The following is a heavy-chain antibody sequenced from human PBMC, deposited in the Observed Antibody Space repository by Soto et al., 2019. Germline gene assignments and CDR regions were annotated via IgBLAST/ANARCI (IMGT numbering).Heavy chain of an antibody. V-gene: IGHV4-59*11. CDR3: ARDTSNSLMARHFYYMYV. J-gene: IGHJ6*03. CDR1: GGSISSHY. CDR2: IYYSGST. D-gene: IGHD6-6*01. Sequence: SETLSLTCTVSGGSISSHYWSWIRQPPGKGLEWIGYIYYSGSTNYNPSLKSRVTISVDTSKNQFSMRLSSMTAADTAVYYCARDTSNSLMARHFYYMYVWGKGTTVTVSS.